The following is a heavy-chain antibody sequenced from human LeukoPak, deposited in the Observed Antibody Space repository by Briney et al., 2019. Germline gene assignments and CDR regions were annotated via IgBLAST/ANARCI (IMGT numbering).Heavy chain of an antibody. CDR1: GASISGHY. CDR2: ISHIGST. V-gene: IGHV4-59*11. J-gene: IGHJ3*02. Sequence: SETLSLTCTVSGASISGHYLTWIRQPPGKGLEWIGYISHIGSTNYNPSLKSRVTISVDTSKNQFSLKLTSVTAADTAAYYCARDRISINALDMWGQGTMVTVSS. D-gene: IGHD1-14*01. CDR3: ARDRISINALDM.